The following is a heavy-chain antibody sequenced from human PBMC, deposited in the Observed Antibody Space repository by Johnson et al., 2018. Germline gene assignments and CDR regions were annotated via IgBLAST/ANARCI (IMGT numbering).Heavy chain of an antibody. J-gene: IGHJ6*03. V-gene: IGHV1-46*01. CDR2: INPRGGSK. CDR3: ARGPPNFYYMDV. CDR1: GYTFTSYY. Sequence: QVQLVQSGAEVKKPGASVNVSCKASGYTFTSYYMHWVRQAPGQGREWMGIINPRGGSKSYAQKFQGRVTMTRDTSTSTVYMELSSLRSEEPAVYYCARGPPNFYYMDVWGKGTTVTVSS.